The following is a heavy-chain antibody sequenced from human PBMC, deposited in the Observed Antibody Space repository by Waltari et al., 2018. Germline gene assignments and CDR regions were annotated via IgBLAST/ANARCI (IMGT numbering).Heavy chain of an antibody. CDR3: AKYDILTGYRGREHLDY. CDR1: GFTFSSYA. J-gene: IGHJ4*02. D-gene: IGHD3-9*01. CDR2: ISGSGGST. Sequence: EVQLLESGGGLVQPGGSLRLSCAASGFTFSSYAMSWVRQAPGKGLEWVSAISGSGGSTYYADSVKGRFTISRDNSKNTLYLQMNSLRAEDTAVYYCAKYDILTGYRGREHLDYWGQGTLVTVSS. V-gene: IGHV3-23*01.